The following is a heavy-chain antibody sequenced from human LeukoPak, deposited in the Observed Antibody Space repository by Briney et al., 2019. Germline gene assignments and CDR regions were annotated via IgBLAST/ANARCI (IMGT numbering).Heavy chain of an antibody. CDR2: ISSSGSTI. D-gene: IGHD3-22*01. CDR1: GFTFSVYY. J-gene: IGHJ4*02. V-gene: IGHV3-11*01. Sequence: GGSLRLSCAASGFTFSVYYMSWIRQAPGKGLEWVSYISSSGSTIYYADSVKGRFTISRDNGKNSVYLQMNSLRVDDTAMYYCARAVRAGGDYWGQGTLVTVSS. CDR3: ARAVRAGGDY.